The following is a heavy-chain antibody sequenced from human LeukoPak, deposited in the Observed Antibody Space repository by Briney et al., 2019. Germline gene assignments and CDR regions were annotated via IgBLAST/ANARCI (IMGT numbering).Heavy chain of an antibody. Sequence: SETLSLTYTVSGGSISSYYWSWIRQPPGKGLEWIGYIYYSGSTNYNPSLKSRVTISVDTSKNQFSLKLSSVTAADTAVYYCARDLDYYDSSGFGYWGQGTLVTVSS. CDR1: GGSISSYY. CDR2: IYYSGST. D-gene: IGHD3-22*01. V-gene: IGHV4-59*01. J-gene: IGHJ4*02. CDR3: ARDLDYYDSSGFGY.